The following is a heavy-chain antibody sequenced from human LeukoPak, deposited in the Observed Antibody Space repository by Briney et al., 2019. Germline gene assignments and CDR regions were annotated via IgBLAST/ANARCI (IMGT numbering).Heavy chain of an antibody. CDR1: GGSIRSTTYY. J-gene: IGHJ4*02. CDR3: ARAMSIAARLQTIFDY. CDR2: IYYSGNT. V-gene: IGHV4-39*07. Sequence: SETLSLTCSVSGGSIRSTTYYWGWIRQPPGKGLEWIGSIYYSGNTYYSPSRISLITITVDRSEYQLSLNLSSVTAADTAVYYCARAMSIAARLQTIFDYWGQGTLVTVSS. D-gene: IGHD6-6*01.